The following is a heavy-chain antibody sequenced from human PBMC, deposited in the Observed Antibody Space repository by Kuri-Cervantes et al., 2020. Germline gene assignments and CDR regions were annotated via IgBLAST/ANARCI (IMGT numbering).Heavy chain of an antibody. CDR1: GGSISSSNW. CDR3: ARNLLWFGETYYYGMDV. V-gene: IGHV4-4*02. Sequence: SETLSLTCTVSGGSISSSNWWSWVRQPPGKGLEWIGEIYHSGGTNYNPSLKSRVTISVDKSKNQFSLKLSFVTAADTAVYYCARNLLWFGETYYYGMDVWGQGTTVTVSS. CDR2: IYHSGGT. J-gene: IGHJ6*02. D-gene: IGHD3-10*01.